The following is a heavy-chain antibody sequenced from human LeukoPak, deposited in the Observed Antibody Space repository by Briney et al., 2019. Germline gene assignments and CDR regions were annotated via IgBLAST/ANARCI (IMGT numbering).Heavy chain of an antibody. J-gene: IGHJ3*02. Sequence: GGSLRLSCTASGFTFGDYAMSWFRQAPGKGLEWVGFIRSKAYGGTTEYAASVKGRFTISRDDSKSIAYLQMNSLKTEDTAVYYCTRQRGIVGAPYDAFDIWGQGTMVTVSS. V-gene: IGHV3-49*03. CDR2: IRSKAYGGTT. CDR3: TRQRGIVGAPYDAFDI. D-gene: IGHD1-26*01. CDR1: GFTFGDYA.